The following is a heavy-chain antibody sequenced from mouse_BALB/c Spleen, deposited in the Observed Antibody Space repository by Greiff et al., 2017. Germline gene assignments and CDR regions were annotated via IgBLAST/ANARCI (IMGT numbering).Heavy chain of an antibody. CDR2: ISSGGSYT. CDR1: GFTFSSYG. CDR3: ARHLFAY. Sequence: EVMLVESGGGLVQPGGSLKLSCAASGFTFSSYGMSWVRQTPDKRLELVATISSGGSYTYYPDSVKGRFTISRDNAKNTLYLQMSSLRSEDTAMYYCARHLFAYWGQGTLVTVSA. J-gene: IGHJ3*01. V-gene: IGHV5-6*03.